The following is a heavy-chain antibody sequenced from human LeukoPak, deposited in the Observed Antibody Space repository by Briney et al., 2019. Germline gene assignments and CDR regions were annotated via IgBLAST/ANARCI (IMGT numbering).Heavy chain of an antibody. Sequence: GGSLRLSCAASGFTFSSYWMSWVRQAPGEGLEWVANINQDESERYYVDSVKGRFTISRDNAKNSLYLQMNSLRAEDTAVYYCARDRGRTWADYWGQGTLVTVSS. J-gene: IGHJ4*02. CDR1: GFTFSSYW. CDR2: INQDESER. V-gene: IGHV3-7*01. D-gene: IGHD3-16*01. CDR3: ARDRGRTWADY.